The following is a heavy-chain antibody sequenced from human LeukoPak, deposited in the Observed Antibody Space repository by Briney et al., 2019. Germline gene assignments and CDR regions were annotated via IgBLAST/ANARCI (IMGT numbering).Heavy chain of an antibody. CDR2: IYSGGST. V-gene: IGHV3-66*01. J-gene: IGHJ6*02. CDR1: GFTVSSNY. D-gene: IGHD2-2*01. CDR3: ARDIVVVPAAKNGMDI. Sequence: PGGSLRLSCAASGFTVSSNYMSWVRQAPGQGLEWVSVIYSGGSTYYADSVKGRCTISRDNSKNTLYLQMNSLRAEDTAVYYCARDIVVVPAAKNGMDIWGQGTTVTVSS.